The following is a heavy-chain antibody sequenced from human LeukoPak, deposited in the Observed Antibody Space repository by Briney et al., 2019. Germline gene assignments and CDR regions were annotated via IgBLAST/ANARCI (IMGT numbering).Heavy chain of an antibody. CDR3: AKTTTGYSSGRYPGWPVDY. V-gene: IGHV3-23*01. J-gene: IGHJ4*02. D-gene: IGHD6-19*01. CDR1: GFTFNSYA. CDR2: IFGSGGSA. Sequence: GGSLRLSCPASGFTFNSYAMYWVRQAPGKGLEWVSGIFGSGGSAHYADSVKGLFTISRDNSKNTVYLQMNSLRAEDTAVYYCAKTTTGYSSGRYPGWPVDYWGQGALVTVSS.